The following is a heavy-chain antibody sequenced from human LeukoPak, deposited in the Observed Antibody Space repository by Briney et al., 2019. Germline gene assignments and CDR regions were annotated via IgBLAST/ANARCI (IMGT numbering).Heavy chain of an antibody. Sequence: GGSLRLSCAASGFTFSSYGMHWVRQAPGKGLEWVAVISYDGSYKYYADSVKGRFTISRDNSKNTLYLQMNSLRAEDTAVYYCAKGTASGWNKYSMDVWGQGTTVTVSS. CDR1: GFTFSSYG. D-gene: IGHD6-19*01. J-gene: IGHJ6*02. V-gene: IGHV3-30*18. CDR3: AKGTASGWNKYSMDV. CDR2: ISYDGSYK.